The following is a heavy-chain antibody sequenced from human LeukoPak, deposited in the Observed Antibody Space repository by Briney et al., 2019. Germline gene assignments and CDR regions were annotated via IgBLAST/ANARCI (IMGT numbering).Heavy chain of an antibody. CDR2: ISWNSGSI. J-gene: IGHJ3*02. CDR3: ANSVLRYFDWHAFDI. V-gene: IGHV3-9*01. D-gene: IGHD3-9*01. Sequence: GGSLRLSCVASGFTFDDYAMHWVRQAPGKGLEWVSGISWNSGSIGYADSVKGRFTISRDNAKNSLYLQMNSLRAEDTALYYCANSVLRYFDWHAFDIWGQGTMVTVSS. CDR1: GFTFDDYA.